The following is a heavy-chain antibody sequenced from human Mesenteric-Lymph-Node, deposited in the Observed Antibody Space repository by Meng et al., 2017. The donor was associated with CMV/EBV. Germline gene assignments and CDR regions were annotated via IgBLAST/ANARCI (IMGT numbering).Heavy chain of an antibody. Sequence: AVSGGPISSSNWWSWVRQPPGKGLEWIGEIYHSGSTNYNPSLKSRVTISVDKSKNQFSLKLSSVTAADTAVYYCARDKIGVAMGFDPWGQGTLVTVSS. D-gene: IGHD6-19*01. CDR3: ARDKIGVAMGFDP. J-gene: IGHJ5*02. CDR2: IYHSGST. CDR1: GGPISSSNW. V-gene: IGHV4-4*02.